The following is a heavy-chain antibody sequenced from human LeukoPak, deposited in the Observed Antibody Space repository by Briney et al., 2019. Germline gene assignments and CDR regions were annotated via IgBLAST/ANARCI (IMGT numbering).Heavy chain of an antibody. J-gene: IGHJ6*02. CDR3: ARRRGVRGVPDGMDV. V-gene: IGHV4-39*01. CDR2: IYYSGST. D-gene: IGHD3-10*01. Sequence: PSETLSLTCTVSGGSISSSSYYWGWIRQPPGKGLEWIGSIYYSGSTYYNPSLKSRVTISVDTSKNQFSLKLSSVTAADTAVYYCARRRGVRGVPDGMDVWGQGTTVTVSS. CDR1: GGSISSSSYY.